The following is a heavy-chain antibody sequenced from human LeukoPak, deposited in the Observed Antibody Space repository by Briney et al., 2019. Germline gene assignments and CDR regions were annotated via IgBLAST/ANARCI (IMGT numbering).Heavy chain of an antibody. V-gene: IGHV4-39*07. CDR3: ARDPLSGSYIRGFDY. J-gene: IGHJ4*02. CDR2: IYYSGST. D-gene: IGHD1-26*01. CDR1: GGSISSSSYY. Sequence: PSETLSLTCTVSGGSISSSSYYWGWIRQPPGKGLEWIGSIYYSGSTYYNPSLKSRVTMSVDTSKNQFSLKLSSVTAADTAVYYCARDPLSGSYIRGFDYWGQGTLVTVSS.